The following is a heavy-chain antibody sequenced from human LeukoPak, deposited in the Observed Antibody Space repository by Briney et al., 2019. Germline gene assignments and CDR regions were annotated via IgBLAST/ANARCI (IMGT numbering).Heavy chain of an antibody. V-gene: IGHV3-21*01. CDR1: GFKFGDHS. CDR2: ISSSSSYI. J-gene: IGHJ4*02. D-gene: IGHD6-13*01. Sequence: PGGSLRLSCTTSGFKFGDHSMSWVRQAPGKGLEWVSSISSSSSYIYYADSVKGRFTISRDNAKNSLYLQMNSLRAEDTAVYYCARDLGSSSDFDYWGQGTLVTVSS. CDR3: ARDLGSSSDFDY.